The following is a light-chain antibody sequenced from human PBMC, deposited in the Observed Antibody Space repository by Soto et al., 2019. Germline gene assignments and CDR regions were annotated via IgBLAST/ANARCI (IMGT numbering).Light chain of an antibody. J-gene: IGKJ2*01. V-gene: IGKV3-11*01. Sequence: EIVLTQSPATLSLSPGERATLSCRASQSISGYLAWYQQKPXXXPRLLIYETSNRATGIPARFSGXXXXXXXXXXIXSLEPEDFAVYFCQQRSNWPPVYTFGQGTKLEIK. CDR2: ETS. CDR3: QQRSNWPPVYT. CDR1: QSISGY.